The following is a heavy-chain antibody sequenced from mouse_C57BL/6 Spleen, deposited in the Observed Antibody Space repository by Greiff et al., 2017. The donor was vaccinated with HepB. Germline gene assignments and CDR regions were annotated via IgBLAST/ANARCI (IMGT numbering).Heavy chain of an antibody. Sequence: QVQLKQSGAELARPGASVKMSCKASGYTFTSYTMHWVKQRPGQGLEWIGYINPSSGYTKYNQKFKDKATLTADKSSSTAYMQLSSLTSEDSAVYYCARTDYYGSSSHWGQGTTLTVSS. D-gene: IGHD1-1*01. CDR1: GYTFTSYT. J-gene: IGHJ2*01. V-gene: IGHV1-4*01. CDR3: ARTDYYGSSSH. CDR2: INPSSGYT.